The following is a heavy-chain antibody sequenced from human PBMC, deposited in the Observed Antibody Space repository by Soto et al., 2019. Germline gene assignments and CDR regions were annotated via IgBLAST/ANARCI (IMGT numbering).Heavy chain of an antibody. D-gene: IGHD3-22*01. Sequence: LETLSLTCIVSGDSISSYFWSWIRQPPGKGLEWIGYIYYSGTTNYNPSLKSRVTMSVDTSKNEFSLKLSSVTAADTAVYFCARSKSSGYYIYFYSGMDVWGQGTTVTVS. CDR1: GDSISSYF. CDR3: ARSKSSGYYIYFYSGMDV. CDR2: IYYSGTT. V-gene: IGHV4-59*01. J-gene: IGHJ6*02.